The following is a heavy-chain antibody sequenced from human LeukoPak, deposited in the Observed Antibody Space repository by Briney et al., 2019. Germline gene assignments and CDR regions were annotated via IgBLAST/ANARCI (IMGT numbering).Heavy chain of an antibody. CDR1: GFTFDDYA. J-gene: IGHJ4*02. V-gene: IGHV3-43*02. Sequence: GGSLRLSCAASGFTFDDYAMHWVRQGPGKGQEWISVISGDGGSTYYADSVKGRFTISRDNSKNSLYLQMNSLTIGDTALYFCAKDRDMITFGGTDCWGQGTLVTVSS. D-gene: IGHD3-16*01. CDR2: ISGDGGST. CDR3: AKDRDMITFGGTDC.